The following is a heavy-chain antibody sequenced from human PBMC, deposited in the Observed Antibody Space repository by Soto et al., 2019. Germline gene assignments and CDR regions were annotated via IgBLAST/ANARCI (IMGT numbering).Heavy chain of an antibody. J-gene: IGHJ6*02. V-gene: IGHV4-4*07. CDR2: IYTSGST. CDR1: GGSISSYY. Sequence: SETLSLTCTASGGSISSYYWSWIRQPAGKGLEWIGRIYTSGSTNYNPSLKSRVTMSVDTSKNQFSLKLSSVTAADTAVYYCARDWRAVAGTDYYYGMDVWGQGTTVTVS. D-gene: IGHD6-19*01. CDR3: ARDWRAVAGTDYYYGMDV.